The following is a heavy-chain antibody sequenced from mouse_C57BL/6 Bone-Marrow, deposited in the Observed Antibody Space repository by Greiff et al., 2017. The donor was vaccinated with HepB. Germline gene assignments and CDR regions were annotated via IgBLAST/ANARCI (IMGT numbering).Heavy chain of an antibody. CDR3: ATYYYGSSYHYAIDC. CDR2: IWSDGST. J-gene: IGHJ4*01. Sequence: VKLMESGPGLVAPSQSLSITCTASGFSLTSYGVHWVRQPPGKGLEWLVVIWSDGSTTYNSALKSRLSISKDNSKSQVFLKMNSLQTDDTAIYYCATYYYGSSYHYAIDCWGQGTSVTVS. D-gene: IGHD1-1*01. CDR1: GFSLTSYG. V-gene: IGHV2-6*02.